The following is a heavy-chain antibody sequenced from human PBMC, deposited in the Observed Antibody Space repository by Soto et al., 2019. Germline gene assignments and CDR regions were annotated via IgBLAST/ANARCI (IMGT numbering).Heavy chain of an antibody. CDR1: GGSISSDDYY. V-gene: IGHV4-30-4*01. CDR2: IHSSGSI. D-gene: IGHD4-17*01. CDR3: ARDGVGGTVTRDGMDV. J-gene: IGHJ6*02. Sequence: SETLSLTCTVSGGSISSDDYYWSWIRQAPGRGLEWIGYIHSSGSIYYNPSLKSRATMSIDTAKNQFSLKLSSVTAADTAVYYCARDGVGGTVTRDGMDVWGQGTTVTVSS.